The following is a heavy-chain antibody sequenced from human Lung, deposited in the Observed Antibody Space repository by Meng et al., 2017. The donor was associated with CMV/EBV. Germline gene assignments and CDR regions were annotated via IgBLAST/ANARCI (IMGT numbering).Heavy chain of an antibody. J-gene: IGHJ4*02. Sequence: GGSXRLXCAASGFTFGAYGMNWVRQAPGKGLEWVSFISTSGSYIYYADSVKGRFTISRDNAKNSLSLQMNSLSAEDTVVYYCARGGSSWYYLDYWGQGTLVTVDS. V-gene: IGHV3-21*01. CDR1: GFTFGAYG. D-gene: IGHD6-13*01. CDR2: ISTSGSYI. CDR3: ARGGSSWYYLDY.